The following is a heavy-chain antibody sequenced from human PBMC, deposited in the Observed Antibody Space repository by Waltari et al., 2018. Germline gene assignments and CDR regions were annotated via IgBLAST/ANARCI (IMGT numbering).Heavy chain of an antibody. V-gene: IGHV3-23*01. Sequence: QLLESGGGLVQPGGSLRLSCAASGFTFSSYAITWVRQAPGKGLEWVSAISGTGASTYYADSVKGRFTISRDNSKNSLYLQMNGLRADDTAVYYCTMTYYDYLWGTRTTVYWGQGTLVTVSS. D-gene: IGHD3-16*01. CDR2: ISGTGAST. J-gene: IGHJ4*02. CDR3: TMTYYDYLWGTRTTVY. CDR1: GFTFSSYA.